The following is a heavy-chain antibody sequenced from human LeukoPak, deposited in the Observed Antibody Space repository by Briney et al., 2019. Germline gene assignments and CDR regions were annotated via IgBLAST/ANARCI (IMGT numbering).Heavy chain of an antibody. CDR1: GGTFSNYA. CDR3: ARGAILEWLPLSDSSRYYFDY. V-gene: IGHV1-69*05. Sequence: SVKVSCKASGGTFSNYAISWVRQAPGQGLEWMGGIIPIFGTANYAQKFQGRVTVTTDESTSTDYMELSTLRSEDTAVYYCARGAILEWLPLSDSSRYYFDYWGQGTLVTVSS. D-gene: IGHD3-3*02. CDR2: IIPIFGTA. J-gene: IGHJ4*02.